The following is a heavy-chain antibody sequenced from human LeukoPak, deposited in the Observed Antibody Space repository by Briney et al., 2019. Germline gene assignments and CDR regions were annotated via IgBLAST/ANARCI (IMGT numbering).Heavy chain of an antibody. CDR2: ISYDGSNK. J-gene: IGHJ4*02. Sequence: GSLVLSCAASGFTFSSYGMHWVRQAPGKGLEWVAVISYDGSNKYYADSVKGRFTISRDNSKNTLYLQMNSLRAEDTAVYYCAKPADSSSWYYSLDYWGQGTLVTVSS. CDR3: AKPADSSSWYYSLDY. D-gene: IGHD6-13*01. CDR1: GFTFSSYG. V-gene: IGHV3-30*18.